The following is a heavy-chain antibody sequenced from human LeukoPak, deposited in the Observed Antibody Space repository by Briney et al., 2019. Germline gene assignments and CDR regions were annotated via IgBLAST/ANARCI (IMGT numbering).Heavy chain of an antibody. CDR2: ISAGGSNT. D-gene: IGHD1-26*01. CDR3: ARVGPTYYFDY. J-gene: IGHJ4*02. CDR1: GFTFSSYS. V-gene: IGHV3-23*01. Sequence: GESVKISCAASGFTFSSYSMNWVRQAPGKGLEWVSAISAGGSNTYSAVSVKGRFTISRDNSKNTLYLQVNSLRAEDTAVYYCARVGPTYYFDYWGQGTLVTVSS.